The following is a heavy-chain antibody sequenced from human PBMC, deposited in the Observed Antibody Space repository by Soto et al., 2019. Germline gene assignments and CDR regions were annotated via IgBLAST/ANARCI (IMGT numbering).Heavy chain of an antibody. CDR2: IVVGSGNT. CDR3: AATYDYDSSGYSSKFDY. J-gene: IGHJ4*02. Sequence: SVKVSCTASGFTFTSSAVQWVRQARGQRLEWIGWIVVGSGNTNYAQKFQERVTITRDMSTSTAYMELSSLRSEDTAVYYCAATYDYDSSGYSSKFDYWGQGNLVTVYS. CDR1: GFTFTSSA. D-gene: IGHD3-22*01. V-gene: IGHV1-58*01.